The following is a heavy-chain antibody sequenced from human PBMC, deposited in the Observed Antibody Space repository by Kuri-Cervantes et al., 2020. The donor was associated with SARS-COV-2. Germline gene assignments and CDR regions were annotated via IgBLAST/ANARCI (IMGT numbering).Heavy chain of an antibody. J-gene: IGHJ3*01. CDR3: ARDDRAGHFDV. Sequence: GGSLRLSCVASGFTFSNYVIHWVRQAPGKGLEWVAVIWYDGENEYYAGSVKGRFTISRDNSKNSLYLQMDSLSAEDTAVYYCARDDRAGHFDVWGQGTMVTVSS. D-gene: IGHD3-10*01. CDR1: GFTFSNYV. CDR2: IWYDGENE. V-gene: IGHV3-33*08.